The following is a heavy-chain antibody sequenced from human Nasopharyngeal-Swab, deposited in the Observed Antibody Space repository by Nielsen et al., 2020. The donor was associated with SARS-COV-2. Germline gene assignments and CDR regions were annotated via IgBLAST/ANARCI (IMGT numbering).Heavy chain of an antibody. D-gene: IGHD4-17*01. Sequence: LSLTCAASGFTFSSYDMHWVRQATGKGLEWVSAIGTAGDTYYPGSVKGRFTISRENAKNSLYLQMNSLRAGDTAVYYCARENDYADEYYFDYWGQGTLVTVSS. CDR2: IGTAGDT. V-gene: IGHV3-13*01. CDR1: GFTFSSYD. CDR3: ARENDYADEYYFDY. J-gene: IGHJ4*02.